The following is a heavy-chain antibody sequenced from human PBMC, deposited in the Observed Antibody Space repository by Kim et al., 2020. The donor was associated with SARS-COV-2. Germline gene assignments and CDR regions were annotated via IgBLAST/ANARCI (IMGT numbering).Heavy chain of an antibody. CDR2: IYYSGST. J-gene: IGHJ4*02. CDR3: ARTGAHQLWDE. Sequence: SETLSLTCTVSGGSISSSSYYWGWIRQPPGKGLEWIGSIYYSGSTYYNPSLKSRVTISVDTSKNQFSLKLSSVTAADTAVYYCARTGAHQLWDEWGQGTLVTVSS. CDR1: GGSISSSSYY. V-gene: IGHV4-39*07. D-gene: IGHD1-1*01.